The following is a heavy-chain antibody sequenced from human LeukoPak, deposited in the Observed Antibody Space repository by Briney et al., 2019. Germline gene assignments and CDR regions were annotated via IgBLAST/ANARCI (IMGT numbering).Heavy chain of an antibody. CDR3: AKSGDIVVVVAAVDY. Sequence: PGGSLRLSCAASGFTFSSYGMHWVRQAPGKGLEWVAFIRYDGSNKYYADYVKGRFTTSRDNSKNTLYLQMNSLRAEDTAVYYCAKSGDIVVVVAAVDYWGQGTLVTVSS. D-gene: IGHD2-15*01. CDR2: IRYDGSNK. CDR1: GFTFSSYG. J-gene: IGHJ4*02. V-gene: IGHV3-30*02.